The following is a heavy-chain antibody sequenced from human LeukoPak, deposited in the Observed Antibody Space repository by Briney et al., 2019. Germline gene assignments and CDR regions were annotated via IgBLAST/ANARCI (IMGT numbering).Heavy chain of an antibody. V-gene: IGHV3-21*01. Sequence: KPGGSLRLSCAASGFSLSTYSMNWVRQAPGKGLEWVSFISSSSSYIYYADSVKGRLTISRDNAKNSLYLQMNSLRAEDTAVYYCARRHTAMVKIDYWGQGALVTVSS. CDR3: ARRHTAMVKIDY. D-gene: IGHD5-18*01. J-gene: IGHJ4*02. CDR2: ISSSSSYI. CDR1: GFSLSTYS.